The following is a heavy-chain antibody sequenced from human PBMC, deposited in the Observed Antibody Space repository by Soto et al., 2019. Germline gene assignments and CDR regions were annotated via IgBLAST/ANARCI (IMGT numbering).Heavy chain of an antibody. CDR1: GDSVCSNGAC. CDR3: ARVHCSAGTCLDGLDF. D-gene: IGHD2-15*01. CDR2: IYYRSKWFH. Sequence: PSQTLSLTCVISGDSVCSNGACWNWIRQSPSRGLQWLGRIYYRSKWFHDYAASVESRMAINPDTSRNQFSLQLNYVTPEDTAVYYCARVHCSAGTCLDGLDFWGQGTTVTVSS. J-gene: IGHJ6*02. V-gene: IGHV6-1*01.